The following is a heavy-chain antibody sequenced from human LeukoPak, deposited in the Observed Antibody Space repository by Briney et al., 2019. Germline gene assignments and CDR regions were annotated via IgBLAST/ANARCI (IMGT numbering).Heavy chain of an antibody. CDR3: AAGVYDYVWGSYRPIRFDP. CDR1: GFTFTSSA. Sequence: SVKVSCKASGFTFTSSAMQWVRQARGQRLEWIGWIVVGSGNTNYAQKFQERVTITRDMSTSTAYMELSGLRSEDTAVYYCAAGVYDYVWGSYRPIRFDPWGQGTLVTVSS. V-gene: IGHV1-58*02. CDR2: IVVGSGNT. D-gene: IGHD3-16*02. J-gene: IGHJ5*02.